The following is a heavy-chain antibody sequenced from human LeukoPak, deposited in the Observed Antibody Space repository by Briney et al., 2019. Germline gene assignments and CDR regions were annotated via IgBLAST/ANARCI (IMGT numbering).Heavy chain of an antibody. CDR1: GGPFSGYY. Sequence: SSETLSLTCAVYGGPFSGYYWSWIRQSPVKGLEWIGYIFPSGSAFYNPSLESRVTISLDTSENQFSLTLSSVTAADTAVYYCARRNHYFYYMDVWGKGTTVTVSS. CDR3: ARRNHYFYYMDV. CDR2: IFPSGSA. J-gene: IGHJ6*03. V-gene: IGHV4-4*09.